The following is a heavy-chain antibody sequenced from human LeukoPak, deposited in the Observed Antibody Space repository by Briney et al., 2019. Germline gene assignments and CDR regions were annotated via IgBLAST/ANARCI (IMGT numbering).Heavy chain of an antibody. J-gene: IGHJ4*02. D-gene: IGHD2-2*01. Sequence: GGSLRLSCAASGFTFSDYYMSWIRQAPGKGLEWVSAISGSGGSTYYADSVKGRFTISRDNSKNTLYLQMNSLRAEDTAVYYCAKDPLIAIVVVPAAPPSDYWGQGTLVTVSS. CDR1: GFTFSDYY. CDR2: ISGSGGST. CDR3: AKDPLIAIVVVPAAPPSDY. V-gene: IGHV3-23*01.